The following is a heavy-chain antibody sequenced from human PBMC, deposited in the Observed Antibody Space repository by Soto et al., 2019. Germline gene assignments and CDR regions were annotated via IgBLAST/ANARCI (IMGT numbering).Heavy chain of an antibody. CDR3: AKGGRQWLVTSDFKS. CDR2: VSPDGRNT. Sequence: AQLVESGGGVVQPGRSLRLSCAASGFTCSDYAMHWVRQAPGKGLEWVAVVSPDGRNTHYADVVKGRFTSSRDSSKNTGLLATTSLITEDTAVYYCAKGGRQWLVTSDFKSWGQGALGTVSS. CDR1: GFTCSDYA. D-gene: IGHD6-19*01. V-gene: IGHV3-30*18. J-gene: IGHJ4*02.